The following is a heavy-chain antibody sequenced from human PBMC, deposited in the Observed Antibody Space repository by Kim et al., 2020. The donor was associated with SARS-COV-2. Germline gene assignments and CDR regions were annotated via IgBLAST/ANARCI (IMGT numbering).Heavy chain of an antibody. J-gene: IGHJ4*02. CDR1: GFTFSSYA. V-gene: IGHV3-30*04. Sequence: GGSLRLSCAASGFTFSSYAMHWVRQAPGKGLEWVAVISYDGTNKYNADSVKGRLTISRDNSKNTLYVQMNSLRAEDTAVYYCARDRTSYCSGDCYPGYWGQGTLVTVSS. D-gene: IGHD2-21*02. CDR3: ARDRTSYCSGDCYPGY. CDR2: ISYDGTNK.